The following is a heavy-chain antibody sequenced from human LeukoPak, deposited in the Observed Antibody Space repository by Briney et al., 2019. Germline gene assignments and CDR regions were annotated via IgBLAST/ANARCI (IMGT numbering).Heavy chain of an antibody. CDR1: GGSFSGYY. J-gene: IGHJ5*02. Sequence: SETLSLTCAVYGGSFSGYYWSWIRQPPGKGLEWIGEINHSGSTNYNPSLKSRVTISVDTSKNQFSLKLSSVTAADTAVYYCATKSQGVHWFDPWGQGTLVTVSS. CDR3: ATKSQGVHWFDP. D-gene: IGHD3-10*01. V-gene: IGHV4-34*01. CDR2: INHSGST.